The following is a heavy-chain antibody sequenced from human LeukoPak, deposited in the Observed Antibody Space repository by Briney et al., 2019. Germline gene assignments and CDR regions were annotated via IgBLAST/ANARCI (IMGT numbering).Heavy chain of an antibody. CDR2: ISDSGGST. CDR1: GFTFSNCA. CDR3: AKGGGSRNFDY. Sequence: PGGPLRLSCAASGFTFSNCAMSWVRQAPGKGLEWVSLISDSGGSTYYADSVKGRFTISRDNSKNTLYLQMDSLRAEDTAVYYCAKGGGSRNFDYWGQGTLVTVSS. D-gene: IGHD1-26*01. J-gene: IGHJ4*02. V-gene: IGHV3-23*01.